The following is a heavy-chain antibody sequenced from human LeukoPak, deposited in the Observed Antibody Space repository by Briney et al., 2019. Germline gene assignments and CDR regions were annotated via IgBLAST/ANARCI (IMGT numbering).Heavy chain of an antibody. Sequence: GRSLRLSCAASGFTFSSYGMHWIRQAPGKGLEWVAVISYDGSNKYYADSVKGRFTISRDNSKNTLYLQMNSLRAEHTAVYYCAKFASYGANSPMSFWGQGTLVTVSS. CDR3: AKFASYGANSPMSF. CDR2: ISYDGSNK. CDR1: GFTFSSYG. D-gene: IGHD4-23*01. J-gene: IGHJ4*02. V-gene: IGHV3-30*18.